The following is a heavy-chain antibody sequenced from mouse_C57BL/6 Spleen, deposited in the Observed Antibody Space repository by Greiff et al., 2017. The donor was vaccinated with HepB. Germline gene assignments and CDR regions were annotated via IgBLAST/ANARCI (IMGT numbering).Heavy chain of an antibody. Sequence: QVQLQQPGAELVMPGASVKLSCKASGYTFTSYWMHWVKQRPGQGLEWIGEIDPSDSYTNYNQKFKGKSTLTVDKSSSTAYMQLSSLTSEDSAVYYCARDYYGSSSYFDYWGQGTTLTVSS. J-gene: IGHJ2*01. CDR2: IDPSDSYT. CDR1: GYTFTSYW. CDR3: ARDYYGSSSYFDY. D-gene: IGHD1-1*01. V-gene: IGHV1-69*01.